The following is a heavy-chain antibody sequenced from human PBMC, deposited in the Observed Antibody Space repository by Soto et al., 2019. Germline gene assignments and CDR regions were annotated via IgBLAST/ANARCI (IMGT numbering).Heavy chain of an antibody. J-gene: IGHJ4*02. CDR3: AREKNAKSYVGKDFDY. CDR1: GFTFRDHG. CDR2: IGYDGTKS. D-gene: IGHD1-26*01. V-gene: IGHV3-33*01. Sequence: QVQLVESGGGVVQPGRSLSLSCAASGFTFRDHGIHWVRQAPGKGLEWVAGIGYDGTKSNYEDSVKGRFTISRDNSKNTVAQQLSSLSTEDTAAYYFAREKNAKSYVGKDFDYWGQGTLVIVSS.